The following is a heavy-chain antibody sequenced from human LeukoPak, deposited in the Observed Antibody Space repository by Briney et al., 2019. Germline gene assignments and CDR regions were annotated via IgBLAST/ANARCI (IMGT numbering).Heavy chain of an antibody. Sequence: ASVKVSCKASGYTFTGYYMHWVRQAPGQGLEWMGWINPNSGGTNYAQKFQGRVTMTRDTSISTAYMELSRLRSDDTAVYYCARGLWFGEPYYYYGMDVWGQGTTVTVSS. D-gene: IGHD3-10*01. CDR2: INPNSGGT. J-gene: IGHJ6*02. CDR1: GYTFTGYY. CDR3: ARGLWFGEPYYYYGMDV. V-gene: IGHV1-2*02.